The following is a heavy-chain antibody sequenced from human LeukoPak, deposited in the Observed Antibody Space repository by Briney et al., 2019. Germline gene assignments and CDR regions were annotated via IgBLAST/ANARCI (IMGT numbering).Heavy chain of an antibody. CDR2: ICSSSSYT. Sequence: GGTLRLSCAGSGFTFSDYYMSWIPQAPGKGLEGVSYICSSSSYTNYADSVKGRFTISRDNAKNSLYLQMNSLRAEDTAVYYCARVVEMATIHFLTLRHYNWFDPWGQGTLVTVSS. J-gene: IGHJ5*02. D-gene: IGHD5-24*01. CDR3: ARVVEMATIHFLTLRHYNWFDP. V-gene: IGHV3-11*05. CDR1: GFTFSDYY.